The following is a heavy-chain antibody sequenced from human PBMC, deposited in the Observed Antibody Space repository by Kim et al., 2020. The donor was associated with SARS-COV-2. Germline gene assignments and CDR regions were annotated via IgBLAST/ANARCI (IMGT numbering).Heavy chain of an antibody. CDR3: ASGEGGDVEDFQH. J-gene: IGHJ1*01. Sequence: NPSLRSQVTMSVDTSKIQFSLKLSSVTDADTAVYYCASGEGGDVEDFQHWGQGTLVTVSS. D-gene: IGHD3-10*01. V-gene: IGHV4-39*01.